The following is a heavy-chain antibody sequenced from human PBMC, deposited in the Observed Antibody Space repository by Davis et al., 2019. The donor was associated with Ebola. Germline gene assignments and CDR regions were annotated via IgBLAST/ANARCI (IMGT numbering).Heavy chain of an antibody. J-gene: IGHJ4*02. D-gene: IGHD1-26*01. V-gene: IGHV3-23*01. CDR2: ISGGGDVT. Sequence: GESLKISCEASGFIFSRNAMSWVRQAPGKGPEWVSGISGGGDVTYYADSVKGRFTISRDNSKNTMYLQMNSLRADDTAVYYCATDWWGRLFYFDYWGQGTLVTVPS. CDR3: ATDWWGRLFYFDY. CDR1: GFIFSRNA.